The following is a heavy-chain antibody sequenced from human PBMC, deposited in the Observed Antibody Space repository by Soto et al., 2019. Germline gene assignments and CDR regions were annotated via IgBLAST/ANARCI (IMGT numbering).Heavy chain of an antibody. J-gene: IGHJ6*02. CDR1: GGPVSGDDLY. CDR3: ARALVTDYNSRDYHYYFAMDV. CDR2: VYHTGTT. D-gene: IGHD3-22*01. Sequence: SETLSLTCVVSGGPVSGDDLYWSWIRHLPGKGLEWIANVYHTGTTYYNPSLKSRVSMSVDTSQNQFSLILASVTAADTAVYYCARALVTDYNSRDYHYYFAMDVWCQGTSVTVSS. V-gene: IGHV4-31*02.